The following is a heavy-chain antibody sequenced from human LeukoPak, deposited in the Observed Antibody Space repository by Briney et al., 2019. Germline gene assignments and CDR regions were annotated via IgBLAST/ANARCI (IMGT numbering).Heavy chain of an antibody. Sequence: SVKVSCKASGGTFSSYAISWVRQAPGQGLEWMGRIIPILGIANYAQKFQGRVTITADKSTSTAYMELSSLRSEDTAVYYCAREGGGKRNWFDPWGQGTLVTVSS. D-gene: IGHD4-23*01. CDR2: IIPILGIA. CDR3: AREGGGKRNWFDP. CDR1: GGTFSSYA. J-gene: IGHJ5*02. V-gene: IGHV1-69*04.